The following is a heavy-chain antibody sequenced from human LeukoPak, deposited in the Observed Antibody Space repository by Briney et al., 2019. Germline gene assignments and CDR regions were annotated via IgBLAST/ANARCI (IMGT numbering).Heavy chain of an antibody. V-gene: IGHV4-39*01. CDR2: ILHSGYT. D-gene: IGHD2-21*01. Sequence: SETLSLTCTVSGGSLGQSNTYWGWIRQTPGKGLEWLGTILHSGYTYNNPSLKSRVTMSVDSSKNQFSLSLSSVTAADTAVYFCARHRGGGGYHYMDVWGKGTTVIVSS. CDR1: GGSLGQSNTY. J-gene: IGHJ6*03. CDR3: ARHRGGGGYHYMDV.